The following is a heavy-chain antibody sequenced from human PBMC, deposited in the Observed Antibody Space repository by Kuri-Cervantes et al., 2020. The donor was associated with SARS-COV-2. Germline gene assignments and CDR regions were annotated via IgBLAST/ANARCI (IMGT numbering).Heavy chain of an antibody. V-gene: IGHV3-21*01. CDR2: ISSSSSYI. D-gene: IGHD2-15*01. Sequence: GGSLRLSCAASGFPFSSYSMNWVRQAPGKGLEWVSPISSSSSYIYYADSVKGRFTIYRENATNSLYLQMNSLRAEDTAVYYCARDRGEDIVVVVAASAYDYWGQGTLVTVSS. J-gene: IGHJ4*02. CDR3: ARDRGEDIVVVVAASAYDY. CDR1: GFPFSSYS.